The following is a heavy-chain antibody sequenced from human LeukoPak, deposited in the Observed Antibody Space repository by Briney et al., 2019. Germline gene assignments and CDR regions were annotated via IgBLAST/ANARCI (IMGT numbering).Heavy chain of an antibody. J-gene: IGHJ4*02. CDR3: ARLSRAGYSSGWYGDSVQY. Sequence: PSETLSLTCTVSGGSISSYYWSWIRQPPGKGLEWIGYVFYSGTTNYNPSLKSRVTMSVDTSKNQFSLKVNSVTAADTAVYYCARLSRAGYSSGWYGDSVQYWGQGTLVTVSS. D-gene: IGHD6-19*01. V-gene: IGHV4-59*01. CDR2: VFYSGTT. CDR1: GGSISSYY.